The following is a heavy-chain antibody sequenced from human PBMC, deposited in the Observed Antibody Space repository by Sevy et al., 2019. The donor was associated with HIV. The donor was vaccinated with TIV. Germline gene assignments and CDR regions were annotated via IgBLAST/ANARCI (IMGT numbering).Heavy chain of an antibody. CDR3: ARRYFDV. V-gene: IGHV3-7*01. CDR1: GFTFHTYW. J-gene: IGHJ4*02. CDR2: IRQDGNEI. Sequence: GGSLRLSCAASGFTFHTYWMQWVRQAPGKGLEWVANIRQDGNEIYYADSVKGRFTISRDNAMQSLHLEMNNLRVEDSGIYYCARRYFDVWGQGTLVTVSS.